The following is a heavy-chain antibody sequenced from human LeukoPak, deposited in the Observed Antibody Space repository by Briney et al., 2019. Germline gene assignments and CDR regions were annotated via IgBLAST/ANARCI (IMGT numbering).Heavy chain of an antibody. CDR2: ISGSGGST. Sequence: GGSLRLSCAASGFTFSSYAMSWVRQAPGKGLEWVSAISGSGGSTYYADSVKGRFTISRDNSKNTLYLQTNSLRAEDTAVYYCAKQKSPHGYYFDYWGQGTLVTVSS. CDR1: GFTFSSYA. J-gene: IGHJ4*02. V-gene: IGHV3-23*01. CDR3: AKQKSPHGYYFDY.